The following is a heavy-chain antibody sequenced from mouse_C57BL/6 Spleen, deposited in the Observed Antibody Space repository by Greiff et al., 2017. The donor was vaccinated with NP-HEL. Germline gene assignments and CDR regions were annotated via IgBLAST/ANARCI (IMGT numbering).Heavy chain of an antibody. CDR1: GYAFSSSW. Sequence: QVQLQQSGPELVKPGASVKISCKASGYAFSSSWMNWVKQWPGKGLEWIGRIYPGDGDTNYNGKFKGKATLTADKSSSTAYMQLSSLTSEDSAVYFCARGTTVVFDYWGQGTTLTVSS. CDR3: ARGTTVVFDY. CDR2: IYPGDGDT. V-gene: IGHV1-82*01. J-gene: IGHJ2*01. D-gene: IGHD1-1*01.